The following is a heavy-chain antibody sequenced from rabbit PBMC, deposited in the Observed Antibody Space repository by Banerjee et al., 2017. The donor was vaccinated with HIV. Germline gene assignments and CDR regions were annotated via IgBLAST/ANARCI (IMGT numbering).Heavy chain of an antibody. CDR1: GFSFSDNYA. V-gene: IGHV1S40*01. J-gene: IGHJ3*01. CDR2: IASGDGRI. CDR3: TRDLGNWNL. D-gene: IGHD5-1*01. Sequence: QSLEESGGDLVKPGASLTLTCTASGFSFSDNYAMCWVRQAPGKGLELVACIASGDGRIQYASWAKGRFTISKTSSTTVTLKMTSLTAADTATYFCTRDLGNWNLWGQGTLVTVS.